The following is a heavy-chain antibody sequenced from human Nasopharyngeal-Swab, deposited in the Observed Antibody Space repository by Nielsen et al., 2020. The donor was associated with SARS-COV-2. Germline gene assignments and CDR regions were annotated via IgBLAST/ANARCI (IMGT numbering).Heavy chain of an antibody. J-gene: IGHJ6*02. CDR2: ISWNSGSI. V-gene: IGHV3-9*01. D-gene: IGHD2-8*01. CDR3: AGNMVLDV. Sequence: SLRLSCAASGFTFDDYAMHWVRQAPGKGLEWVSGISWNSGSIGYADSVKGRFTISRDNAKNSLYLQMNSLRAEDTALYYCAGNMVLDVWGQGTTVTVSS. CDR1: GFTFDDYA.